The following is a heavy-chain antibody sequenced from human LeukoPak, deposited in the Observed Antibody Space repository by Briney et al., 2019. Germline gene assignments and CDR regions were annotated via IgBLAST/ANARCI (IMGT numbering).Heavy chain of an antibody. CDR1: GGSISSGGYY. V-gene: IGHV4-30-2*01. Sequence: SETLSLTCTVSGGSISSGGYYWSWIRQPPGKGLEWIGYIYHSGSTYYNPSLKSRVTISVDRSKNQFSLKLSSVTAADTAVYYCARGYSGYDYAYYYMDVWGKGTTVTVSS. D-gene: IGHD5-12*01. CDR3: ARGYSGYDYAYYYMDV. J-gene: IGHJ6*03. CDR2: IYHSGST.